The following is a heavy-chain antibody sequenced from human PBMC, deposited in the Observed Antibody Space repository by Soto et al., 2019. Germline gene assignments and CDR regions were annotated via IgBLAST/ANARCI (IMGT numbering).Heavy chain of an antibody. D-gene: IGHD3-22*01. Sequence: ASVKVSCKASGYTFTGYYMHWVRQAPGQGLEWMGWINPNSGGTNYAQKFQGWVTMTRDTSISTGYMELSRLRSDDTAVYYCARGAEGSAYYFDSSGYHYDYWGQRTLFAVSS. V-gene: IGHV1-2*04. CDR3: ARGAEGSAYYFDSSGYHYDY. CDR2: INPNSGGT. CDR1: GYTFTGYY. J-gene: IGHJ4*02.